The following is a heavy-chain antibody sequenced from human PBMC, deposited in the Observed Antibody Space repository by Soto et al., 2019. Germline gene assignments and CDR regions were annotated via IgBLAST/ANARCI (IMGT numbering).Heavy chain of an antibody. Sequence: PSQTLSLTCAIFGDSVSSNSAAWNWIRHSPSRGLEWLGRTYYRSKWYNDYAVSMRSRITINPDTTKNQFSLQLNSATPEDTAVYYCATWRFDYWGQGTLVTVSS. CDR3: ATWRFDY. CDR1: GDSVSSNSAA. V-gene: IGHV6-1*01. J-gene: IGHJ4*02. CDR2: TYYRSKWYN.